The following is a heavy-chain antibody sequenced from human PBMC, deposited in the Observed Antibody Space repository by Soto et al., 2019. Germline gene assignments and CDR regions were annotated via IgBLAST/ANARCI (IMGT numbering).Heavy chain of an antibody. CDR2: INPNSGGT. CDR1: GYTFTGYY. D-gene: IGHD4-4*01. CDR3: ARDFDYRGDYYGMDV. J-gene: IGHJ6*02. V-gene: IGHV1-2*04. Sequence: ASVKVSCKASGYTFTGYYMHWVRQAPGQGLEWMGWINPNSGGTNYAQKFQGWVTMTRDTSISTAYMELSRLRSDDTAVYYCARDFDYRGDYYGMDVWGQGTTGTVSS.